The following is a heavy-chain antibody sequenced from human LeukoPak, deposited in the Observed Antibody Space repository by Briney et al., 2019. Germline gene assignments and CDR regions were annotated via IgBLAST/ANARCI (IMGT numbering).Heavy chain of an antibody. V-gene: IGHV5-10-1*01. CDR3: ARIVETAAPDWFDP. D-gene: IGHD6-13*01. J-gene: IGHJ5*02. CDR1: GYSTTSYW. Sequence: AASLRISCKAAGYSTTSYWNSWVRHMAEKGQERMVSIDPGASYTNSRKSFQSHITISDDKSISTAYLQWSSLKASDTSMYDCARIVETAAPDWFDPWGQGTLVTVSS. CDR2: IDPGASYT.